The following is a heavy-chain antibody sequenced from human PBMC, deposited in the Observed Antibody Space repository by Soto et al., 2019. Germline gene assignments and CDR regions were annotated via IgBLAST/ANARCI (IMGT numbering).Heavy chain of an antibody. J-gene: IGHJ4*02. CDR2: INAVNGNT. Sequence: QVQLVQSGAEEKKPGASVKVACKASGYTLTSYAMHWVRQAPGQRLEWMGWINAVNGNTKYSQKFQGRVTITRDTSASTAYMELSSLRSEDTAVYYCTRSIVVVTALDYWGQGTLVTVSS. D-gene: IGHD2-21*02. CDR1: GYTLTSYA. CDR3: TRSIVVVTALDY. V-gene: IGHV1-3*05.